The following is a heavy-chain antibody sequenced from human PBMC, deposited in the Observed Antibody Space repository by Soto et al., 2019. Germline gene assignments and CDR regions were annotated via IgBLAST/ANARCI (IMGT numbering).Heavy chain of an antibody. Sequence: GASVKVSCKASGYTFSSYGINWVRQAPGQGLEWVGWVSVYNGDTNYAQNFQGRVTMTTDTSTSTAYMEVGSLRSDDTAVYYCARTCRSGGSCHQDYWGEGTLVTVSS. CDR1: GYTFSSYG. V-gene: IGHV1-18*01. CDR3: ARTCRSGGSCHQDY. J-gene: IGHJ4*02. CDR2: VSVYNGDT. D-gene: IGHD2-15*01.